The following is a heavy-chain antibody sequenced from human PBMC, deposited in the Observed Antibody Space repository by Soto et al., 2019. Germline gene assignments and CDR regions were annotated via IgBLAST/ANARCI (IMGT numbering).Heavy chain of an antibody. CDR1: GGSISSYF. V-gene: IGHV4-59*01. CDR3: ARMNQLAPKRNAFDI. J-gene: IGHJ3*02. Sequence: QVQLQESGPGLVKPSETLSLTCTVSGGSISSYFWTWIRQSPGKGLQWIGYVHYSGNTNYNPSLKSRVTMSVDTSKNQFSLRLASVTAADTAVYYCARMNQLAPKRNAFDIWGQGTMVTVSS. D-gene: IGHD1-1*01. CDR2: VHYSGNT.